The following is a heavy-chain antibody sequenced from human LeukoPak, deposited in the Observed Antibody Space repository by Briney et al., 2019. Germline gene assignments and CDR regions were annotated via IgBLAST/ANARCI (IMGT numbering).Heavy chain of an antibody. CDR3: ARSSGSYHEWDY. V-gene: IGHV4-34*01. J-gene: IGHJ4*02. Sequence: PSETLSLICAVYGGSFSGYYWSWIRQPPGKGLEWIGEINHSGSTNYNPSLKSRVTISVDTSKNQFSLKLSSVTAADTAVYYCARSSGSYHEWDYWGQGTLVTVSS. D-gene: IGHD1-26*01. CDR2: INHSGST. CDR1: GGSFSGYY.